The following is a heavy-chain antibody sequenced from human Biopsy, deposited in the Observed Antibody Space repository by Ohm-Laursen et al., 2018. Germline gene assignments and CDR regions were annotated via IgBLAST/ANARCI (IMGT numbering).Heavy chain of an antibody. CDR2: ISHTGYT. J-gene: IGHJ1*01. V-gene: IGHV4-59*11. CDR3: ARGSNEYGGLYFPH. D-gene: IGHD4-23*01. CDR1: GGSFTGRY. Sequence: GTLSLTCAVSGGSFTGRYWTWIRQPPGKGLEWIGHISHTGYTSYKSSLKSRVTISLDTSRKHFSLRLTSLAAADTAVYYCARGSNEYGGLYFPHWGQGTLVTVSS.